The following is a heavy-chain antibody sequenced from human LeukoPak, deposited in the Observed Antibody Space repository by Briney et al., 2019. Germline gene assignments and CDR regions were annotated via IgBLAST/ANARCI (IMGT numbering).Heavy chain of an antibody. CDR1: GYTFTSYA. D-gene: IGHD2-21*01. V-gene: IGHV7-4-1*02. CDR2: INTNTGNP. CDR3: ARDSGSYVVIVPYYFDY. Sequence: ASVKVSCKASGYTFTSYAMNWVRQAPGQGLEWMGWINTNTGNPTYAQGFTGRFVFSLDTSVSTAYLQISSLKAEDTAVYYCARDSGSYVVIVPYYFDYWGQGTLVTVSS. J-gene: IGHJ4*02.